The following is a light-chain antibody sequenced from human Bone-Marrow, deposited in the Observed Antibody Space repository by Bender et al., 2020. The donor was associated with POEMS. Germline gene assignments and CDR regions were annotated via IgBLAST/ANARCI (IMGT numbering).Light chain of an antibody. CDR1: SSNIGAHA. CDR3: QAWDRSTFVI. Sequence: QSVLTQPPSASGTPGQRVTISCSGGSSNIGAHAVNWYQLLPGTAPKLLIYSSHRRPSGIPERFSGSNSGNTATLTISGTQALDEADYYCQAWDRSTFVIFGGGTKLTVL. J-gene: IGLJ2*01. CDR2: SSH. V-gene: IGLV1-44*01.